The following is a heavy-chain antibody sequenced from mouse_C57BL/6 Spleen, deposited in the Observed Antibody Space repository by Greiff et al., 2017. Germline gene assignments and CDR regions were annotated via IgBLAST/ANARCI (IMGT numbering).Heavy chain of an antibody. J-gene: IGHJ4*01. V-gene: IGHV1-55*01. CDR2: IYPGSGST. D-gene: IGHD1-1*01. Sequence: QVQLKHPGAELVKPGASVKMSCKASGYTFTSYWITWVKQRPGQGLEWIGDIYPGSGSTNYNEKFKSKATLTVDTSSSTAYMQLSSLTSEDSAVYYCAIYGSSYGYAMDYWGQGTSVTVSS. CDR3: AIYGSSYGYAMDY. CDR1: GYTFTSYW.